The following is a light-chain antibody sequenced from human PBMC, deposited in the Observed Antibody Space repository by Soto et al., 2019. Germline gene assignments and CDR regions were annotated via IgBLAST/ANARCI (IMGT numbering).Light chain of an antibody. CDR1: ESVSTN. V-gene: IGKV3-15*01. Sequence: EIEMTQSPATLSLAPGERVTLSCRASESVSTNLAWYQQKAGQAPRLLIYGASTRATGIPARFSGSGSGTEFTLTISGLQSEDFAVYYCQQYANWPKTFGQGTKVDIK. CDR2: GAS. J-gene: IGKJ1*01. CDR3: QQYANWPKT.